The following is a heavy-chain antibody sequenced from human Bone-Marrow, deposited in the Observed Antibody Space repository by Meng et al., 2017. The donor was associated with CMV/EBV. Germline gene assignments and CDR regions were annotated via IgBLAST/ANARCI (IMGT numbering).Heavy chain of an antibody. V-gene: IGHV3-11*04. Sequence: GESLKISCAASGITISDFYMTWFRQAPGKGPESLSYISGSGNDINYADSVRGRFTVSRDNAGRSLYLQLNSLRVEDTAVYYCAQHTRVATNWGPGTPVTVSS. D-gene: IGHD5-12*01. CDR2: ISGSGNDI. CDR1: GITISDFY. CDR3: AQHTRVATN. J-gene: IGHJ4*02.